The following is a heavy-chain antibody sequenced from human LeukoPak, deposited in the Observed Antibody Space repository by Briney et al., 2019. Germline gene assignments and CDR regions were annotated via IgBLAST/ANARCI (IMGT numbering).Heavy chain of an antibody. D-gene: IGHD3-10*01. CDR3: AKGGYYGSGGSEYFDY. V-gene: IGHV3-23*01. J-gene: IGHJ4*02. CDR2: ISGSGGST. Sequence: GGSLRLSCAASGFTFSSYAMSWVRQAPGKGLEWVSAISGSGGSTYYADSAKGRFTISRDNSKNTLYLQMNSLRAEDTAVYYCAKGGYYGSGGSEYFDYWGQGTLVTVSS. CDR1: GFTFSSYA.